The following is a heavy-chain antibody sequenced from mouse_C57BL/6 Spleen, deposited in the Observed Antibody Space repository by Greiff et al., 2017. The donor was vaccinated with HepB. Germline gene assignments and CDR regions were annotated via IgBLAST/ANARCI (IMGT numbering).Heavy chain of an antibody. Sequence: QVQLQQPGAELVKPGASVKMSCKASGYTFTSYWITWVKQRPGQGLEWIGDIYPGSGSTNYNEKFKGKATLTADKSSSTAYMQFSSLTSEDSAIYYCARKRENFSFDYWGQGTTLTVSS. CDR3: ARKRENFSFDY. CDR1: GYTFTSYW. J-gene: IGHJ2*01. CDR2: IYPGSGST. V-gene: IGHV1-55*01.